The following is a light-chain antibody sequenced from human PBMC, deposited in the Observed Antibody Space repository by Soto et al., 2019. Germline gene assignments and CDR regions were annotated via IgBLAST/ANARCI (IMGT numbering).Light chain of an antibody. V-gene: IGLV4-60*03. CDR3: ETWDTNTRI. Sequence: QPVLTQSSSASASLGSSVKLTCTLSSGHSSYVIVWHQQQPGKAPRYLMKFESSGSYNKGSGVPDRFSGSSSGADRYLTISDLQSEDEADYYCETWDTNTRIFGGGTKLAVL. CDR1: SGHSSYV. J-gene: IGLJ2*01. CDR2: FESSGSY.